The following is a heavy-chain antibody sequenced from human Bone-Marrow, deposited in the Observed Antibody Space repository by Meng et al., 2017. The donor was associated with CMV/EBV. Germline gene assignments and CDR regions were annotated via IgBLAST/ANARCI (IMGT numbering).Heavy chain of an antibody. CDR3: ARDFGDFWSGYHSYYYYGMDV. V-gene: IGHV4-39*07. CDR1: DGPISSSSYY. Sequence: GSLRLSCTVSDGPISSSSYYWGWIRQPPGKGLEWIGSIYYSGSTYYNPSLKSRVTISVDTSKNQFSLKLSSVTAADTAVYYCARDFGDFWSGYHSYYYYGMDVWGQGTTVTFSS. D-gene: IGHD3-3*01. J-gene: IGHJ6*02. CDR2: IYYSGST.